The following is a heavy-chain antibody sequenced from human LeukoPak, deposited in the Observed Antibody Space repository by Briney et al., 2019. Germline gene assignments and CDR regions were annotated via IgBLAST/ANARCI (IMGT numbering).Heavy chain of an antibody. CDR1: GFTFSSYA. CDR3: AKERSSGWAFDY. CDR2: IRGSGDRT. J-gene: IGHJ4*02. Sequence: GESLRLSCAASGFTFSSYAMSWVRQAPGKGLEWVSGIRGSGDRTHDADSVKGRFTISRDNSKNTVYLQMNSLRADDTAVYYCAKERSSGWAFDYWGQGTLVTVSS. V-gene: IGHV3-23*01. D-gene: IGHD6-19*01.